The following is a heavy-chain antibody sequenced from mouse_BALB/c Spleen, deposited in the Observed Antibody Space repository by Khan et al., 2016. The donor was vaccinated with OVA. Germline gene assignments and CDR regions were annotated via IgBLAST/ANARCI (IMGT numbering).Heavy chain of an antibody. Sequence: EVQLQQSGPELVKPGASVRMSCRASGYTFTDYYMKWMKQSHGKSLEWIGDINPYNGDTFYNQKFKGKATLTVDKSSSTAYMQLNSLTSEDSAVYYCARGLFAVWGAGTTVTVSS. CDR2: INPYNGDT. J-gene: IGHJ1*01. V-gene: IGHV1-19*01. CDR3: ARGLFAV. CDR1: GYTFTDYY.